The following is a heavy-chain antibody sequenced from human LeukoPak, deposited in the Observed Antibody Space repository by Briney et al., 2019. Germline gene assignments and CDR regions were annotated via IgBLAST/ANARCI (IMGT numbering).Heavy chain of an antibody. CDR2: ISGTGGTT. Sequence: GGSLRLSCAASGFTFSNYAMSWVRQAPGKGLEWVSSISGTGGTTYYADSVKGRFTISRDNSKNTLYLQMNSLRAEDTAVYYCAKDSKMDYWGQGTLVTVSS. J-gene: IGHJ4*02. CDR1: GFTFSNYA. CDR3: AKDSKMDY. D-gene: IGHD2-2*01. V-gene: IGHV3-23*01.